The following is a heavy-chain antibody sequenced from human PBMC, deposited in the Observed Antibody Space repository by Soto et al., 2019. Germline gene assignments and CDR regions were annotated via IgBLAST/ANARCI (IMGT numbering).Heavy chain of an antibody. CDR2: ISYDGSNK. J-gene: IGHJ5*02. CDR3: ARGPGLGGRYNWFDP. CDR1: GFTFGSYA. D-gene: IGHD3-10*01. V-gene: IGHV3-30-3*01. Sequence: RLSCAASGFTFGSYAMHWVRQAPGKGLEWVAVISYDGSNKYYADSVKGRFTISRDNAKNTLYLQMNSLRAEDTAVYYCARGPGLGGRYNWFDPSGQGTLVTVPS.